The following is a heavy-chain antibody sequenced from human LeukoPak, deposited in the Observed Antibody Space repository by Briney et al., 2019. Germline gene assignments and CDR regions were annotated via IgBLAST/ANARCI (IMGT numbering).Heavy chain of an antibody. V-gene: IGHV3-20*04. Sequence: GGSLRLSCAASGFTFDDYGMSWVRQAPGKGLEWVSGINWNGGSTGYADSVKGRFTISRDNAKNSLYLQMNSLRAEDTALYYCARDRGRTATPRYFDYWGQGTLVTVSS. CDR1: GFTFDDYG. CDR2: INWNGGST. D-gene: IGHD1-1*01. J-gene: IGHJ4*02. CDR3: ARDRGRTATPRYFDY.